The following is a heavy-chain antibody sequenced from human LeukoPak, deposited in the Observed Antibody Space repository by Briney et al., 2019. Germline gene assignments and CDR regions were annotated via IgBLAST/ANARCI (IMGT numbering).Heavy chain of an antibody. D-gene: IGHD1-26*01. CDR1: GFTFSSYG. J-gene: IGHJ4*02. Sequence: GGSLRLSCAASGFTFSSYGMNWVRQAPGKGLEWVSYISSSGSTIYYADSVKGRFTISRDNAKNSLYLQMNSLRAEDTAVYYCAREPYSGSYYDYWGQGTLVTVSS. V-gene: IGHV3-48*03. CDR3: AREPYSGSYYDY. CDR2: ISSSGSTI.